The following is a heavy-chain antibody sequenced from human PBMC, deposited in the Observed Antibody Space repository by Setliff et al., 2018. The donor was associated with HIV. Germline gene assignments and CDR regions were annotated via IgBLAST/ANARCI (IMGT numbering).Heavy chain of an antibody. Sequence: ASVKVSCKASGYTFTSYGISWVRQAPGRGLEWMGWISAYNGNTNYAQKLQGRVTMTTDTSTSTAYMELRSLRSDDTAVYYCARGPPIVVVPAALLTFDYWGQGTLVTVSS. J-gene: IGHJ4*02. D-gene: IGHD2-2*01. CDR1: GYTFTSYG. V-gene: IGHV1-18*01. CDR3: ARGPPIVVVPAALLTFDY. CDR2: ISAYNGNT.